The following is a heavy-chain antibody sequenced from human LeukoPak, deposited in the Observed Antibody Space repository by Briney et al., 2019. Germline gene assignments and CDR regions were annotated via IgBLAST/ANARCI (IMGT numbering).Heavy chain of an antibody. Sequence: ASVKVSCKASGYTFTGYYMHWVRQAPGQGLEWMGWINPNSGGTNYAQKFQGWVTMTRDTSISTAYMELSRLRSDDTAVYYCARGAPGLRYFDWYYYYGMDVWGQGTTVTVSS. D-gene: IGHD3-9*01. CDR3: ARGAPGLRYFDWYYYYGMDV. CDR1: GYTFTGYY. J-gene: IGHJ6*02. CDR2: INPNSGGT. V-gene: IGHV1-2*04.